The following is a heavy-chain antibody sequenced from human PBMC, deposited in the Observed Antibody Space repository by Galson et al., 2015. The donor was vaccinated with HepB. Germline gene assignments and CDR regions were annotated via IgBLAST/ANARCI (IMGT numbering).Heavy chain of an antibody. CDR2: FDPEDRET. CDR1: GYTLTELS. J-gene: IGHJ3*02. V-gene: IGHV1-24*01. Sequence: SVKVSCKVSGYTLTELSMHWVRQAPGKGLEWMGGFDPEDRETIYAQKFQGRVTMTEDTSTDAAYMELSSLRSEDTAVYYCATITPNYYDSSGYYSGAFDIWGQGTMVTVSS. CDR3: ATITPNYYDSSGYYSGAFDI. D-gene: IGHD3-22*01.